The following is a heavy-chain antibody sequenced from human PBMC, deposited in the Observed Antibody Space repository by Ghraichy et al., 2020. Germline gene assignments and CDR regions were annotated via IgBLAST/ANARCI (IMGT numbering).Heavy chain of an antibody. CDR2: TSYDGSNT. CDR1: GFTFSRYG. Sequence: GSLRLSCAASGFTFSRYGMHWVRQAPGKGLEWVAVTSYDGSNTYYGNSVKGRFTISRDNSKNTLYLQMNYLRPEDTAVYYCVKERDTSGYYSFRGDYYGMDVWGQGTTVTVSS. CDR3: VKERDTSGYYSFRGDYYGMDV. D-gene: IGHD3-22*01. V-gene: IGHV3-30*18. J-gene: IGHJ6*02.